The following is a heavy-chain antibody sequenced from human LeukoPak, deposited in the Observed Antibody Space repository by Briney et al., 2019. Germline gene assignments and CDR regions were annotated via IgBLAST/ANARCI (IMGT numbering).Heavy chain of an antibody. J-gene: IGHJ4*02. Sequence: GGSLRLSCEASGFTFTSYWMGWVRQAPGKGLEWVANIAKDGGGNNYLASVKGRFTISRDNAKNSLYLQMNSLTVEDTAVYYCARDPKLLWFGELSRFDYWGQGTLVTVSS. CDR1: GFTFTSYW. D-gene: IGHD3-10*01. CDR2: IAKDGGGN. V-gene: IGHV3-7*01. CDR3: ARDPKLLWFGELSRFDY.